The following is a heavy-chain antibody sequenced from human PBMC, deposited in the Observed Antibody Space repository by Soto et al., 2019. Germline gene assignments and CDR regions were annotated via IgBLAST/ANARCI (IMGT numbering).Heavy chain of an antibody. CDR3: ARPRTVAATKGYDY. CDR1: GGTFSRYP. D-gene: IGHD4-4*01. CDR2: IIPSFGTI. J-gene: IGHJ4*02. Sequence: QVQLVQSGAEVKKVGSSVKVSCKASGGTFSRYPIAWVRQAPGHGLEWMGQIIPSFGTISHAQNFQGRITITEDESTSPAYRELSSLRSDDKAAYYCARPRTVAATKGYDYCGQGTMVTVSS. V-gene: IGHV1-69*01.